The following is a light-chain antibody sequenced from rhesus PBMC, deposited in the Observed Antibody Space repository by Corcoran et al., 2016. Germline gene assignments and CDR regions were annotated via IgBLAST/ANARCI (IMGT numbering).Light chain of an antibody. Sequence: DIQMTQSPSSLSASVGDTVTITCQASQDISSWLAWYQQKPGKVPKLLIYKASTLQTGVPARFSGSGSGTDFSLTISSLQPEEFATYYCLHYYNTPFTFGPGTKLDI. CDR2: KAS. J-gene: IGKJ3*01. CDR3: LHYYNTPFT. V-gene: IGKV1-21*01. CDR1: QDISSW.